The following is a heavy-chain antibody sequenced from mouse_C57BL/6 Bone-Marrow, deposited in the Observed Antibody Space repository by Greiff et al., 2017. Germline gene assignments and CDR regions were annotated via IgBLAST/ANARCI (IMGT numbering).Heavy chain of an antibody. D-gene: IGHD2-1*01. V-gene: IGHV1-55*01. CDR2: IYPGSGST. CDR1: GYTFTSYW. J-gene: IGHJ2*01. Sequence: VQLQQPGAELVKPGASVKMSCKASGYTFTSYWITWVKQRPGQGLEWIGDIYPGSGSTNYNEKFKSKATLTVDTSSSTAYMQLSSLTSEDSAVYYCAREGIYYGHYFDYWGQGTTLTVSS. CDR3: AREGIYYGHYFDY.